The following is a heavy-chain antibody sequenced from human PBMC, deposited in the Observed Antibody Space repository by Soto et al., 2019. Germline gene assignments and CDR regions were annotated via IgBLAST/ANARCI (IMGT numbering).Heavy chain of an antibody. CDR2: IIPIFGTA. CDR3: ARADYYDSSGYYYDAFDI. CDR1: GGTFSSYA. V-gene: IGHV1-69*01. Sequence: QVQLVQSGAEVKKPGSSVKVSCKASGGTFSSYAISWVRQAPGQGLEWMGGIIPIFGTANYAQKFQGRVTITAYESTSTAYMELSSLRSEDTAVYYCARADYYDSSGYYYDAFDIWGQGTMVTVSS. J-gene: IGHJ3*02. D-gene: IGHD3-22*01.